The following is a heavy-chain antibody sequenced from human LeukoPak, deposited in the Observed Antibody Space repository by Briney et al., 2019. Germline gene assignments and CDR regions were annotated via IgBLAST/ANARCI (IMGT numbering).Heavy chain of an antibody. Sequence: ASVKVSCKASGYTFTSYGISWVRQAPGHGLEWMGWISAYNGNTNYAQKFQGRVTMTTDTSTSTAYMELRSLRSDDTAVYYCARDRRITMIVVAVNWFDPWGQGTLVTVSS. V-gene: IGHV1-18*01. D-gene: IGHD3-22*01. J-gene: IGHJ5*02. CDR1: GYTFTSYG. CDR3: ARDRRITMIVVAVNWFDP. CDR2: ISAYNGNT.